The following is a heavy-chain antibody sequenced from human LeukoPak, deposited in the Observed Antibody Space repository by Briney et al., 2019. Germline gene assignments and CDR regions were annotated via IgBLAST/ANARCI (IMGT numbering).Heavy chain of an antibody. V-gene: IGHV4-38-2*01. CDR2: IYHSGST. Sequence: PSETLSLTCAVSGYSISSGYYWAWIRQPPGKELEWIGSIYHSGSTYYNPSLKSRVTISVDTSKNQFSLRLSSVTAADTAVYYCARRAPGTSGTTGWFDPWGQGTLVTVSS. D-gene: IGHD1-1*01. J-gene: IGHJ5*02. CDR3: ARRAPGTSGTTGWFDP. CDR1: GYSISSGYY.